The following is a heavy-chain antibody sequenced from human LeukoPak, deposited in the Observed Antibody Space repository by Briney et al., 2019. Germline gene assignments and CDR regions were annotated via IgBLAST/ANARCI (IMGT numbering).Heavy chain of an antibody. CDR1: GFTFSDYY. J-gene: IGHJ6*03. V-gene: IGHV3-11*01. D-gene: IGHD3-10*01. CDR3: AREGATMVRGIMEYYYHYYIDV. CDR2: ISSRGSTI. Sequence: PGGSLRLSCAASGFTFSDYYMSWIRQAPGKGLEGVSYISSRGSTIYYADSGKGRFTISRDKAKNSLYLQMNSLRAEDTAVYYCAREGATMVRGIMEYYYHYYIDVWGKGTTVTVSS.